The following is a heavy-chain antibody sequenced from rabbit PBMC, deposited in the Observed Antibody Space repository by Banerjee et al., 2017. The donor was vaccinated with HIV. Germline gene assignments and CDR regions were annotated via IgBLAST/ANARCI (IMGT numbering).Heavy chain of an antibody. J-gene: IGHJ4*01. CDR1: GFSFSSSYF. CDR2: IYTGSSGST. D-gene: IGHD1-1*01. Sequence: QEQLAESGGGLVQPEGSLTLTCTASGFSFSSSYFMCWVRQGPGKGLEWIACIYTGSSGSTYYASWAKGRFTISKTSSTTVTLQLTSLTAADTATYFCARWDVSGAAWDYAFDLWGQGTLVTVS. CDR3: ARWDVSGAAWDYAFDL. V-gene: IGHV1S45*01.